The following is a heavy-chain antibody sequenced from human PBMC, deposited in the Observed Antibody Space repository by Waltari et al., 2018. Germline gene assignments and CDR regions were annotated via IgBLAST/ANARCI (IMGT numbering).Heavy chain of an antibody. CDR3: ARDDRDGLPDYFDF. CDR1: GFTFSTYT. CDR2: TSHDESHK. J-gene: IGHJ4*02. Sequence: QVQLVESGGGVVQPGRSLRLSCAASGFTFSTYTMHWVRQAPGKGLDWGAVTSHDESHKYYADSVKGRFTISKDNSKNTLYLQMNSLSTEDTAMYYCARDDRDGLPDYFDFWGQGTLVTVSS. D-gene: IGHD2-8*01. V-gene: IGHV3-30*01.